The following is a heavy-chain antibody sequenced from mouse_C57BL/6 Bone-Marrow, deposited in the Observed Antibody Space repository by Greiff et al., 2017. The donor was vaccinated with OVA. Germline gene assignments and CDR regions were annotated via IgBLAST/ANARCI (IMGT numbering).Heavy chain of an antibody. V-gene: IGHV1-42*01. CDR1: GYSFTGYY. Sequence: VQLKESGPELVKPGASVKISCKASGYSFTGYYMNWVKQSPEKSLEWIGEINPSTGGTTYNQKFKAKATLTVDKSSSTAYMQLKSLTSEDSAVYYCAAGLLWYFDVWGTGTTVTVSS. CDR2: INPSTGGT. CDR3: AAGLLWYFDV. D-gene: IGHD2-13*01. J-gene: IGHJ1*03.